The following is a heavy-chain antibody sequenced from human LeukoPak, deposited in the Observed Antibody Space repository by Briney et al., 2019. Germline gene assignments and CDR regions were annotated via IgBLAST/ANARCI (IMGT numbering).Heavy chain of an antibody. CDR1: GGTFSSYA. V-gene: IGHV1-69*06. D-gene: IGHD2-21*02. CDR2: IIPIFGTA. Sequence: ASVTVSCKASGGTFSSYAISWVRQAPGQGLEWMGGIIPIFGTANYAQKFQGRVTITADKSTSTAYMELSSLRSEDTAVYYCARTGPYCGGDCHFDYWGQGTLVTVSS. J-gene: IGHJ4*02. CDR3: ARTGPYCGGDCHFDY.